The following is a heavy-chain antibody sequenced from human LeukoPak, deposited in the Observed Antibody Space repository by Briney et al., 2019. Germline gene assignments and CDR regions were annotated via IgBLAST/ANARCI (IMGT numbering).Heavy chain of an antibody. CDR3: ARKVYGDYSWFDP. J-gene: IGHJ5*02. CDR1: GGSISSYY. Sequence: SETLSLTCTVSGGSISSYYWSWIRQPPGKGLEWIGYIYYSGSTNYNPSLKSRVTISVDTSKNQFSLKLSSVTAADTAVYYCARKVYGDYSWFDPWGQGTLVTVSS. V-gene: IGHV4-59*12. D-gene: IGHD4-17*01. CDR2: IYYSGST.